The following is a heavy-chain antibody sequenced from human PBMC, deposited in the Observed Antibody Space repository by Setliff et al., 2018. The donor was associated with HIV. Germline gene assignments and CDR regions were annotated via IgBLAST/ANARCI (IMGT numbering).Heavy chain of an antibody. V-gene: IGHV7-4-1*02. CDR2: INTNTGNP. CDR1: GYTFTNYG. J-gene: IGHJ3*02. D-gene: IGHD2-8*01. CDR3: ARKQSWSSGGEAFDI. Sequence: ASVKVSCKASGYTFTNYGISWVRQAPGQGLELMGWINTNTGNPTYAQGFTGRFVFSLDTSVSTAYLQISSLKAEDTAVYYCARKQSWSSGGEAFDIWGQGTMVTVSS.